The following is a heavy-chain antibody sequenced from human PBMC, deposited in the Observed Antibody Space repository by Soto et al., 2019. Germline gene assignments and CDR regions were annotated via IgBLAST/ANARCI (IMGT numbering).Heavy chain of an antibody. CDR3: ARQAVSTGYYYYYGLDV. D-gene: IGHD4-4*01. CDR1: GGSFSGYY. CDR2: IKHSGST. V-gene: IGHV4-34*01. Sequence: PXGTLALTCAVYGGSFSGYYWSWIRQPPGKGLEWIGEIKHSGSTNYNPSLTSRVTISVDASKSQFSLKLSSVTAADAAVYYCARQAVSTGYYYYYGLDVWGQGTTVTVSS. J-gene: IGHJ6*02.